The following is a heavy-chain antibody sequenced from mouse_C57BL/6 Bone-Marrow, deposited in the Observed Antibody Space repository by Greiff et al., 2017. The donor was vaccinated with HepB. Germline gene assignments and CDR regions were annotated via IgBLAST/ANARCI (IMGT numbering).Heavy chain of an antibody. J-gene: IGHJ4*01. V-gene: IGHV5-16*01. D-gene: IGHD2-1*01. CDR1: GFTFSDYY. CDR2: INYDGSST. Sequence: EVKVVESEGGLVQPGSSMKLSCTASGFTFSDYYMAWVRQVPEKGLEWVANINYDGSSTYYLDSLKSRFIISRDNAKNILYLQMSSLKSEDTATYYCARDRGNPFYAMDYWGQGTSVTVSS. CDR3: ARDRGNPFYAMDY.